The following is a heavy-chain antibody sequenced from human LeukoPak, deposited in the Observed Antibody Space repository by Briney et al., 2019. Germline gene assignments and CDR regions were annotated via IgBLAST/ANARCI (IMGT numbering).Heavy chain of an antibody. CDR3: AREGVRNYDFWSGPAPYSYYMDV. Sequence: ASVKVSCKASGYTFTSYYMHWVRQPPGQGLEWMGIINPSGGSTSYAQKFKGRVTLTRDTSTSTVYMELSSLRSEDTAVYYCAREGVRNYDFWSGPAPYSYYMDVWGKGTTVTVSS. CDR1: GYTFTSYY. CDR2: INPSGGST. V-gene: IGHV1-46*03. D-gene: IGHD3-3*01. J-gene: IGHJ6*03.